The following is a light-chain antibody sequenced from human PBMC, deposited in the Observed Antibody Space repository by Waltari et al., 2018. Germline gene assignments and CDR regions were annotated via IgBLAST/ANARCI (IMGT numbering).Light chain of an antibody. CDR3: QVWDNSGDHPE. V-gene: IGLV3-21*01. Sequence: SSMVTQPPSGSVAPGQTARITCEGDSCEGQYVHWYQQKPGQAPVLGLYDGANRPSGIPARFSGSQSGIPATLAVTGVEPGDEADYYCQVWDNSGDHPEFGGGTKLTVL. CDR2: DGA. CDR1: SCEGQY. J-gene: IGLJ3*02.